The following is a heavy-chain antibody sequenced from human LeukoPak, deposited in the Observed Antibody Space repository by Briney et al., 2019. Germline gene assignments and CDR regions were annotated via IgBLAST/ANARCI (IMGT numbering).Heavy chain of an antibody. V-gene: IGHV4-39*01. J-gene: IGHJ5*02. Sequence: PSETLSLTXTVSGGSISSSSYYWGWIRQPPGKGLEWIGSIYYSGSTYYNPSLKSRVTISVDTSKNQFSLKLSSVTAADTAVYYCARAYCGGDCYLNWFDPWGQGTLVTVSS. CDR2: IYYSGST. CDR1: GGSISSSSYY. CDR3: ARAYCGGDCYLNWFDP. D-gene: IGHD2-21*01.